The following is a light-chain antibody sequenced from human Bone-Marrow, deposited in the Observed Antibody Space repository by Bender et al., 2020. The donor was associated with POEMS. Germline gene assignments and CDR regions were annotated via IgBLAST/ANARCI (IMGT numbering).Light chain of an antibody. CDR1: GGSIATKD. J-gene: IGLJ3*02. V-gene: IGLV6-57*02. CDR2: DDN. Sequence: FLLMQPHSVSESLGKTVTISCTGRGGSIATKDVRWYQLRPGSGPVTVIFDDNQRPSGVPDRFSASVGSSSNSASLSISGLKPEDEADYFCQSYHGGRWVFGGGTTLTV. CDR3: QSYHGGRWV.